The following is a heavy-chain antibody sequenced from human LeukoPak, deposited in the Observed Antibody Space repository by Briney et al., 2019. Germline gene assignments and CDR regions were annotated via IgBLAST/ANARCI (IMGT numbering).Heavy chain of an antibody. D-gene: IGHD3-22*01. CDR1: GFTFSTYS. J-gene: IGHJ4*02. V-gene: IGHV3-48*01. CDR2: ISSSSSTI. Sequence: GGSLRLSCAASGFTFSTYSMNWVRQAPRKGQEWVSYISSSSSTIYYADSVKGRFTISRDNAKNSLYLQMNSLRAEDTAVYYCARGSTYYDSSGQVPFDYWGQGTLVTVSS. CDR3: ARGSTYYDSSGQVPFDY.